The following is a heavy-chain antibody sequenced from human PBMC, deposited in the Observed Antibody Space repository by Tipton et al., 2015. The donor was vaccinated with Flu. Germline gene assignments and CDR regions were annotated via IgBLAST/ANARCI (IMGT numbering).Heavy chain of an antibody. V-gene: IGHV3-13*01. CDR1: GFTFTTYD. CDR3: ARGPLPDSNWYNGMDV. D-gene: IGHD6-13*01. J-gene: IGHJ6*02. Sequence: GSLRLSCAASGFTFTTYDMHWVRQVTGKGLEWVSGISSAGDTYYLDSVKGRFTISRENGKNSLYLQMNSLGAGDTAVYFCARGPLPDSNWYNGMDVWGQGTTVTVSS. CDR2: ISSAGDT.